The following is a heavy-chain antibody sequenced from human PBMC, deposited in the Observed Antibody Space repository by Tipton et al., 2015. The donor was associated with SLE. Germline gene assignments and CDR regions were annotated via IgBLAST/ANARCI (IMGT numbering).Heavy chain of an antibody. CDR3: AKESVVAGFDP. V-gene: IGHV3-74*01. Sequence: VQLVQSGGGLVQPGGSLRLSCAASGFTFSSYWMHWVRQAPGKGLVWVSRIKSDGSFTSYADSVKGRFTISRDNAKNTLYLQMNSLRAEDTAVYYCAKESVVAGFDPWARELWSPSPQ. CDR1: GFTFSSYW. CDR2: IKSDGSFT. J-gene: IGHJ5*02. D-gene: IGHD2-2*01.